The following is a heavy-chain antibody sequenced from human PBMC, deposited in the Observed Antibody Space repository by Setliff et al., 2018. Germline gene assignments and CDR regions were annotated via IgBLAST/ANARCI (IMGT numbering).Heavy chain of an antibody. CDR3: AKDPHLAATPTLFDY. V-gene: IGHV3-23*01. CDR2: ISGSAGSI. Sequence: GGSLRLSCVVSGLTVSNDFMGWVRQAPGKGLEWVSTISGSAGSIHLADSVKGRFTISRDNSKNTLYLQMNSLRAEDTAVYYCAKDPHLAATPTLFDYWGQGTLVTVSS. J-gene: IGHJ4*02. D-gene: IGHD2-15*01. CDR1: GLTVSNDF.